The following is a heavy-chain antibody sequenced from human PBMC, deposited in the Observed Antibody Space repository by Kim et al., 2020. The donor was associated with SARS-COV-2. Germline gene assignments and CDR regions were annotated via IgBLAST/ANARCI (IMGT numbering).Heavy chain of an antibody. CDR2: PTRGGT. J-gene: IGHJ4*02. CDR3: APSFDY. Sequence: PTRGGTNHEQKFQGRVTMTRDTSISTAYMELSRLRSDDTAVYYCAPSFDYWGQGTLVTVSS. V-gene: IGHV1-2*02.